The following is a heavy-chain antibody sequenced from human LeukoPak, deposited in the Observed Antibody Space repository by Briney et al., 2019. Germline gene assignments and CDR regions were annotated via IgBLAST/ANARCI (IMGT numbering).Heavy chain of an antibody. D-gene: IGHD6-19*01. Sequence: EASVKVSCTASGYTFTGYYMHWVRQAPGQGLEWMGWINPNSGGTNYAQKFQGRVTMTRDTSISTAYMELSRLRSDDTAVYYCARGGAVAAGDSVDYWGQGTLVTVSS. CDR2: INPNSGGT. V-gene: IGHV1-2*02. CDR1: GYTFTGYY. J-gene: IGHJ4*02. CDR3: ARGGAVAAGDSVDY.